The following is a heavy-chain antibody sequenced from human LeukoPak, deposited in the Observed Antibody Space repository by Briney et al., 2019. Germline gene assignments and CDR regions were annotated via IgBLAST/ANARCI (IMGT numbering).Heavy chain of an antibody. CDR1: GISLSTYG. CDR3: AKDSFRGRYYFDY. J-gene: IGHJ4*02. Sequence: PGGSLRLSCAASGISLSTYGMHWVRQAPGKGLEWVAFIRFDGSTKNYADSVKGRFTISRDSSKNTLYLQMNSLRLEDTAVYFCAKDSFRGRYYFDYWGQGTLVTVSS. V-gene: IGHV3-30*02. D-gene: IGHD3-16*01. CDR2: IRFDGSTK.